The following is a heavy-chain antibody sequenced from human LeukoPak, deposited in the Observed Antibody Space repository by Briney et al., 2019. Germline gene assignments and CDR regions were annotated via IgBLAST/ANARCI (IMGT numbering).Heavy chain of an antibody. CDR3: ARGGNYGDYDGYFDY. D-gene: IGHD4-17*01. V-gene: IGHV4-59*08. J-gene: IGHJ4*02. Sequence: SETLSLTCTVSGGSISSYYWSWIRQPPGKGLEWIGYIYYSGSTNYNPSLRSRVTISVDTSKIQFSLKLSSVTAADTAVYYCARGGNYGDYDGYFDYWGQGTLVTVSS. CDR2: IYYSGST. CDR1: GGSISSYY.